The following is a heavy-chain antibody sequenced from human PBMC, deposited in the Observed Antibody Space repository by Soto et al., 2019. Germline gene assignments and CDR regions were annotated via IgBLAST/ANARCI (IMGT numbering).Heavy chain of an antibody. CDR2: IKQDGSEK. Sequence: EVQLVESGGGLVQPGGSLRRSCAASGFTFSSYWMSWVRQAPGKGLEWVANIKQDGSEKYYVDSVKGRFTISRDNAKNSLYLQMNSLRAEDTAVYYCARGYGDFLAYYYYYGIDVWGQGTTVTVSS. J-gene: IGHJ6*02. CDR1: GFTFSSYW. V-gene: IGHV3-7*03. D-gene: IGHD4-17*01. CDR3: ARGYGDFLAYYYYYGIDV.